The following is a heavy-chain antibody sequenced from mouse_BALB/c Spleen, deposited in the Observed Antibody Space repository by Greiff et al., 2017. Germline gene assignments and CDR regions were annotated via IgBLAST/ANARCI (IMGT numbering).Heavy chain of an antibody. Sequence: VQLQQSGAELAKPGASVKMSCKASGYTFTSYWMHWVKQRPGQGLEWIGYINPSTGYTEYNQKFKDKATLTADKSSSTAYMQLSSLTSEDSAVYYCARGDYGYAMDYWGQGTSVTVSS. D-gene: IGHD1-1*01. CDR2: INPSTGYT. CDR1: GYTFTSYW. J-gene: IGHJ4*01. CDR3: ARGDYGYAMDY. V-gene: IGHV1-7*01.